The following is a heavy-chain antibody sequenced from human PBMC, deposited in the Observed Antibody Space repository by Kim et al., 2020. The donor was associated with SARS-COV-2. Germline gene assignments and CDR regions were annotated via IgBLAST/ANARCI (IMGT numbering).Heavy chain of an antibody. J-gene: IGHJ5*02. Sequence: LKSRVTISVDTSKNQFSLKLSSVTAADTAVYYCARHQIVLMVYANNWFDPWGQGTLVTVSS. CDR3: ARHQIVLMVYANNWFDP. D-gene: IGHD2-8*01. V-gene: IGHV4-39*01.